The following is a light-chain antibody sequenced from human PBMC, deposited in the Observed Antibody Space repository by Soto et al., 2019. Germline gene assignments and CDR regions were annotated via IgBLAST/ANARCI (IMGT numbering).Light chain of an antibody. Sequence: QTVVTQPPSASGTPGQRVTISCSGTSSNIGSNYVYWYRQLPGTAPKLLIYRNNQRPSGVPDRFSGSKSGTSASLAISGLRSEDEADYYCAAWDDSLSGHVVFGGGTKLTVL. V-gene: IGLV1-47*01. CDR1: SSNIGSNY. CDR3: AAWDDSLSGHVV. CDR2: RNN. J-gene: IGLJ2*01.